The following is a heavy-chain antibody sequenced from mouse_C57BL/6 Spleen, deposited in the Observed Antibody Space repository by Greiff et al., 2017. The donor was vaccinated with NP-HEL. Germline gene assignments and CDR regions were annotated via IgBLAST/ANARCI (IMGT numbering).Heavy chain of an antibody. CDR1: GYTFTSYW. Sequence: QVQLQQPGAELVMPGASVKLSCKASGYTFTSYWMHWVKQRPGQGLEWIGEIDPSDSYTNYNQKFKGKSTLTVDKSSSTAYMQLSSLTSEDSAVYYCVRRVPGGAMDYWGQGTSVTVSS. CDR3: VRRVPGGAMDY. V-gene: IGHV1-69*01. CDR2: IDPSDSYT. J-gene: IGHJ4*01.